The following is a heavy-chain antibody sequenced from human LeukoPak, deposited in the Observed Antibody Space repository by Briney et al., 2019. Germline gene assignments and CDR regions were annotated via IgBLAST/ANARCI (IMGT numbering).Heavy chain of an antibody. Sequence: PSETLSLTCTGSGASISSSYWSWIRQPPGKGLELIVYTFHNGDTNYNPSLESRVTISVDTSKNEFSLRMTSVTAADTAIYYCARGAGGPDYWGQGTLVTVSS. CDR2: TFHNGDT. D-gene: IGHD3-16*01. CDR1: GASISSSY. J-gene: IGHJ4*02. CDR3: ARGAGGPDY. V-gene: IGHV4-59*01.